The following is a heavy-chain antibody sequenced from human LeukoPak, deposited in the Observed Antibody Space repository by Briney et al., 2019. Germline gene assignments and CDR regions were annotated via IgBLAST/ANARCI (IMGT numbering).Heavy chain of an antibody. Sequence: ASVKVSCKASGYTFTSYGISWVRQAPGQGLEWMGWISAYNGNTNYAQKLQGRVTMTTDTSTSTAYMELRSLRSDDTAVYYCARDVPGARLTMVTTFDYWGQGTLVTVSS. CDR3: ARDVPGARLTMVTTFDY. D-gene: IGHD4-17*01. J-gene: IGHJ4*02. V-gene: IGHV1-18*04. CDR2: ISAYNGNT. CDR1: GYTFTSYG.